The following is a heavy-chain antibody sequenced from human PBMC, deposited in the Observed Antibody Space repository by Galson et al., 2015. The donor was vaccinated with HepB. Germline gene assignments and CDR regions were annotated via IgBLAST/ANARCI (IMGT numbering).Heavy chain of an antibody. Sequence: SLRLSCAAAGFTVSSNYMSWGRQAPGKGLEWDSVIYSGGSTYYADAVKGRFTVSRDNSKNTLYLQMNSLRAEDTAVYYCARYMVATSKGFDYWGQGTLVTVSS. D-gene: IGHD5-12*01. CDR1: GFTVSSNY. CDR3: ARYMVATSKGFDY. J-gene: IGHJ4*02. V-gene: IGHV3-66*01. CDR2: IYSGGST.